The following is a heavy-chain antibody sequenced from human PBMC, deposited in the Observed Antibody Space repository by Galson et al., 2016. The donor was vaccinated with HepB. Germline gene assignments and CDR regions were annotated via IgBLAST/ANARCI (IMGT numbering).Heavy chain of an antibody. Sequence: SETLSLTCSVSGGSISSAGYYWSWIRQHPGKGLEWIREIFHSGGTNYNPSLERRVTISVDKSKNHFSLKLSSVTAADTAMYFCARTGGTFRELGLDYWGQGTLVTVSS. CDR1: GGSISSAGYY. CDR2: IFHSGGT. CDR3: ARTGGTFRELGLDY. J-gene: IGHJ4*02. D-gene: IGHD3-10*01. V-gene: IGHV4-39*07.